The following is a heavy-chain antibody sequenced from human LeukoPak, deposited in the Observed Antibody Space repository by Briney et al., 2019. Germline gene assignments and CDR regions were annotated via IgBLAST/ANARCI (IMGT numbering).Heavy chain of an antibody. D-gene: IGHD2-21*02. J-gene: IGHJ3*02. V-gene: IGHV4-59*01. CDR1: GVSISSYY. CDR2: IYYSGSS. CDR3: ARERGVVVTAITPDDAFDI. Sequence: SETLSLTCCVSGVSISSYYWSWIRQPPGKGLEWIGYIYYSGSSNYNPSLKSRVTISIDTSKNQFFLRLSSVTAADTAVYYCARERGVVVTAITPDDAFDIWGQGTMATVSS.